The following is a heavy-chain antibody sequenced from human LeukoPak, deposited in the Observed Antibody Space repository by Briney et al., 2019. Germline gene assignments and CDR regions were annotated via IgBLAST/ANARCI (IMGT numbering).Heavy chain of an antibody. CDR3: ARVQPYYYDSYAFDI. Sequence: GGSLRLSRAASGFTFSSYWMHWVRQAPGKELVWVSRINTDGSSTSYADSVKGRFTISRDNAKNTLYLQMNSLRAEDTAVYYCARVQPYYYDSYAFDIWGQGTMVTVSS. V-gene: IGHV3-74*01. CDR1: GFTFSSYW. CDR2: INTDGSST. J-gene: IGHJ3*02. D-gene: IGHD3-22*01.